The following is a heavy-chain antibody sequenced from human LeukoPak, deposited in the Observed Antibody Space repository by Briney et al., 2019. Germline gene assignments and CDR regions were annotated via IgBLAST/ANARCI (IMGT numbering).Heavy chain of an antibody. V-gene: IGHV4-59*08. CDR2: IYYSGST. J-gene: IGHJ4*02. D-gene: IGHD3-22*01. Sequence: SETLSLTCTVSGGSISSYYWSWIRQPPGKGLEWIGYIYYSGSTNYNPSLKSRVTISVDPSKNQFSLKLSSVTAADTAVYYCARHTYSSPYYFEYWGQGTQVTVSS. CDR1: GGSISSYY. CDR3: ARHTYSSPYYFEY.